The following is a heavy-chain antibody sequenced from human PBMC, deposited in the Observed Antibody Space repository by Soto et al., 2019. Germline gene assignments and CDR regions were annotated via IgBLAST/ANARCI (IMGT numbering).Heavy chain of an antibody. CDR2: ISYDGSNK. CDR3: AKLQYMDIVATMVLGGMDV. CDR1: GFTFSSYG. D-gene: IGHD5-12*01. J-gene: IGHJ6*02. Sequence: QVQLVESGGGVVQPGRSLRLSCAASGFTFSSYGMHWVRQAPGKGLEWVAVISYDGSNKYYADSVKGRFTISRDNSKNTLYLQMNSLRAEDTAVYYCAKLQYMDIVATMVLGGMDVWGQGTTVTVSS. V-gene: IGHV3-30*18.